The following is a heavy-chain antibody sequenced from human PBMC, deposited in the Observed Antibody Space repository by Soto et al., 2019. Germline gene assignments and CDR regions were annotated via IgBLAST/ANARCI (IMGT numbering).Heavy chain of an antibody. CDR2: INAGNGNT. V-gene: IGHV1-3*05. J-gene: IGHJ4*02. D-gene: IGHD6-13*01. Sequence: QVQLVQSGAEEKKPGASVKVSCKASGYTFTSYAMHWVRQAPGQRLEWMGWINAGNGNTKYSQKFQGRVTITRDTXXSTAYMELSSLRSEDTAVYYCARDRRGGEQLVLFYWGQGTLVTVSS. CDR3: ARDRRGGEQLVLFY. CDR1: GYTFTSYA.